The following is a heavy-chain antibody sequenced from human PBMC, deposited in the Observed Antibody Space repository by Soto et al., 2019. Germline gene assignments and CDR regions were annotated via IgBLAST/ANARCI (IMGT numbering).Heavy chain of an antibody. V-gene: IGHV3-30*03. D-gene: IGHD3-9*01. CDR2: ISYDGSNK. CDR1: RFTFSNYG. CDR3: ASQYYDILTGYQEVDY. Sequence: QVNLVESGGGVVQPGRSLRLSCAASRFTFSNYGMHWVRQAPGKGLEWVAVISYDGSNKYYADSVKGRFTISRDNSKNTLYLQMNRLRAEDTAVYYCASQYYDILTGYQEVDYWGQGTLVTVSS. J-gene: IGHJ4*02.